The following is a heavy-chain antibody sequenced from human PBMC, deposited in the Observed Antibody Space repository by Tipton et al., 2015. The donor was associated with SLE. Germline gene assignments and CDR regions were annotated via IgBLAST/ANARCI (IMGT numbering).Heavy chain of an antibody. J-gene: IGHJ4*02. V-gene: IGHV4-34*01. CDR2: INHSGST. CDR1: GGSFSGYY. Sequence: GSLRLSCAVYGGSFSGYYWSWIRQPPGKGLEWIGEINHSGSTYYNPSLKSRVTISVDTSKNQFSLKLSPVTAADTAVYYCARYGSFYYFDYWGQGTLVTVSS. D-gene: IGHD4-17*01. CDR3: ARYGSFYYFDY.